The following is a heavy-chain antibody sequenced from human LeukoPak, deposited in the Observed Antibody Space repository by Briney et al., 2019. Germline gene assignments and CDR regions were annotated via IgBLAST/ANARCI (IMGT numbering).Heavy chain of an antibody. Sequence: SETLSHTCAVYGGSFSGYYWSWIRQPPGKGLEWIGEINHNGSTNYNPSLKSRVTISVDTSKNQFSLKLSSVTAADTAVYYCARLVRIVVVPAAIRYYYYGMDVWGQGTTVTVSS. CDR2: INHNGST. V-gene: IGHV4-34*01. D-gene: IGHD2-2*02. J-gene: IGHJ6*02. CDR3: ARLVRIVVVPAAIRYYYYGMDV. CDR1: GGSFSGYY.